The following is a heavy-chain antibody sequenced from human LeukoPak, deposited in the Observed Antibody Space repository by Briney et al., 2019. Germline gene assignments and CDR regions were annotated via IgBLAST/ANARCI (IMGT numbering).Heavy chain of an antibody. Sequence: PSETLSLTCSVSGYSISSGYYWGWIRQPPGKGLEWIGSMYHSGSAYYNPSLNSLVTISVDTSKNQFSLKLSSVTAADTAVYYCARAPPSIAAPFQHWGQGTLVTVSS. D-gene: IGHD6-6*01. CDR1: GYSISSGYY. CDR2: MYHSGSA. J-gene: IGHJ1*01. CDR3: ARAPPSIAAPFQH. V-gene: IGHV4-38-2*02.